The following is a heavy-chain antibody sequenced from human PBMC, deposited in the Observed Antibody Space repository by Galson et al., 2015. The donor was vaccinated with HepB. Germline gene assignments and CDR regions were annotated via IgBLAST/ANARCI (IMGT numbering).Heavy chain of an antibody. CDR2: IYSGGST. Sequence: SLRLSCAASGFTVSSNYMSWVRQAPGKGLEWVSVIYSGGSTYYADSVKGRFTISRHNSKNTLYLQMNSLRAEDTAVYYCAREHSSSWYIAFDIWGQGTMVTVSS. D-gene: IGHD6-13*01. CDR3: AREHSSSWYIAFDI. V-gene: IGHV3-53*04. CDR1: GFTVSSNY. J-gene: IGHJ3*02.